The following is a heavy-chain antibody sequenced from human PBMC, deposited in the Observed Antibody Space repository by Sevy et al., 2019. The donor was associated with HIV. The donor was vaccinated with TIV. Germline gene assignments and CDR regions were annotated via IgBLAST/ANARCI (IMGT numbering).Heavy chain of an antibody. CDR2: ISGSGGST. Sequence: GGSLRLSCAASGFTFSSYAMSWVRQAPGKGLEWVSAISGSGGSTYYADSVKGRFTISRDNSKNTLYLQMNSLRAEDTAVYYCAKVTRLGYCSSTSCSGDYYYYYGMDVWGQRTTVTVSS. J-gene: IGHJ6*02. D-gene: IGHD2-2*01. CDR3: AKVTRLGYCSSTSCSGDYYYYYGMDV. V-gene: IGHV3-23*01. CDR1: GFTFSSYA.